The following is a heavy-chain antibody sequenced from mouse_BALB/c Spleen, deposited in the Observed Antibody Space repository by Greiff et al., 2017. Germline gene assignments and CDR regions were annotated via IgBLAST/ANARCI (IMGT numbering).Heavy chain of an antibody. Sequence: QVQLQQSGAELVKPGASVKLSCKASGYTFTSYDINWVRQRPEQGLEWSGWIFPGDGSTKYNEKFKGKATLTTDKSSSTAYMQLSRLTSEDSAVYFCARRGVTNYYAMDYWGQGTSVTVSS. D-gene: IGHD2-1*01. J-gene: IGHJ4*01. V-gene: IGHV1S56*01. CDR1: GYTFTSYD. CDR2: IFPGDGST. CDR3: ARRGVTNYYAMDY.